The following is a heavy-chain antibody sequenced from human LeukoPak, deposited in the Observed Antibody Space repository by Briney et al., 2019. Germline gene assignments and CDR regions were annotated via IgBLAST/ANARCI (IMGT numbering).Heavy chain of an antibody. CDR1: GFTFSSYA. V-gene: IGHV3-30*02. D-gene: IGHD3-16*02. J-gene: IGHJ4*02. CDR2: LRYDGSKK. CDR3: ARRPTFGGVIIPQVDY. Sequence: QTGGSLRLSCAASGFTFSSYAMSWVRQAPGKGLEWVAFLRYDGSKKYYADSVKGRFTISRDNSKNTLYLQMNSLRAEDTAVYYCARRPTFGGVIIPQVDYWGQGTLVTVSS.